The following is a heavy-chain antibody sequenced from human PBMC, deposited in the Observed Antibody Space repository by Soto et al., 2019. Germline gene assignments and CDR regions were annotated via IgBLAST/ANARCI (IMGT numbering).Heavy chain of an antibody. D-gene: IGHD2-8*01. J-gene: IGHJ6*02. CDR1: GYSFTDYH. V-gene: IGHV1-2*04. CDR3: ARVAPTECSKGVCSYGDIHDMDV. Sequence: GASVKVSCKSSGYSFTDYHIHWVRQAPGQGLEWLGRINPKSGGTSTAQKFQGWVTMTTDTSISTASMELTRLTSDDTAIYYSARVAPTECSKGVCSYGDIHDMDVCGQGTTVTVSS. CDR2: INPKSGGT.